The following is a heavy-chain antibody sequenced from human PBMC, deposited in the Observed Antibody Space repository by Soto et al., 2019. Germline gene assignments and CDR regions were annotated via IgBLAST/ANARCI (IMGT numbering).Heavy chain of an antibody. CDR2: INQDGSQT. Sequence: EVQLVQSGGGLVQPGGSLRLSCAASGFPFSSSWMDWVRQAPGKGLEWVANINQDGSQTYYVDSVEGRFTVSRDNAENSLYLQMDSLRVEDTAVYYCSWSLNCWGLGTLVTVSS. J-gene: IGHJ4*02. CDR1: GFPFSSSW. D-gene: IGHD3-3*01. V-gene: IGHV3-7*01. CDR3: SWSLNC.